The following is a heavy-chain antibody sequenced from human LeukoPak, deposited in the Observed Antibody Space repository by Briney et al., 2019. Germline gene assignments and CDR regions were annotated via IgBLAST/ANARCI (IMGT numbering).Heavy chain of an antibody. J-gene: IGHJ4*02. CDR1: GFTFITYW. CDR2: INSDGSTT. V-gene: IGHV3-74*01. D-gene: IGHD1-1*01. CDR3: ARGALEAYFDY. Sequence: PAGTLSLSCAASGFTFITYWRRWFSQPPGKRRLWVSSINSDGSTTTYADSVKGRFTISRDNAKNSLYLQMNSLRAEDTAVYYCARGALEAYFDYWGQGTLVTVSS.